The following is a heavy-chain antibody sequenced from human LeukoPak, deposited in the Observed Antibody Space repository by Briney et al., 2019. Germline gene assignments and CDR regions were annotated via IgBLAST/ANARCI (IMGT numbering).Heavy chain of an antibody. CDR2: IQYDGDNK. CDR1: GFTFTRSA. V-gene: IGHV3-30*02. J-gene: IGHJ4*02. CDR3: AKRWDSTWSYFDL. D-gene: IGHD1-26*01. Sequence: GGSLKLSWVASGFTFTRSAMHGVRQAPGKGLEWVAFIQYDGDNKYYADSVKGRFTISRDDSQNTLYLQMNSLTVEDTAVYYCAKRWDSTWSYFDLWGQGTLVTVSS.